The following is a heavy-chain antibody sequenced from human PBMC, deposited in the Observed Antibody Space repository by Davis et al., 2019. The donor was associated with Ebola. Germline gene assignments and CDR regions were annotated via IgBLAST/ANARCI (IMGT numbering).Heavy chain of an antibody. V-gene: IGHV3-23*01. D-gene: IGHD3-22*01. CDR2: ISGSGGST. J-gene: IGHJ4*02. Sequence: GESLKISCAASGFTFSSYAMSWVRQAPGKGLEWVSAISGSGGSTYYADSVKGRFTISRDNSKNTLYLQMNSLRAEDTAVYYCAKFAPTYYYDSSGYYYGGYFDYWGQGTLVTVSS. CDR1: GFTFSSYA. CDR3: AKFAPTYYYDSSGYYYGGYFDY.